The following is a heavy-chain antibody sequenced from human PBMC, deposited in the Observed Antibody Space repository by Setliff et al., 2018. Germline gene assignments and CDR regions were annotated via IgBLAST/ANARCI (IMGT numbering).Heavy chain of an antibody. V-gene: IGHV4-31*03. CDR1: GGSISSGGYY. J-gene: IGHJ5*02. CDR2: IYYSGST. Sequence: SETLSLTCTVSGGSISSGGYYWSWIRQHPGKGLEWIGYIYYSGSTNYNSSLKSRVTISVDTSKNQFSLKLSSVTAADTAVYYCARVRARVIVATPPNNWFDPWGQGTLVTVSS. D-gene: IGHD2-15*01. CDR3: ARVRARVIVATPPNNWFDP.